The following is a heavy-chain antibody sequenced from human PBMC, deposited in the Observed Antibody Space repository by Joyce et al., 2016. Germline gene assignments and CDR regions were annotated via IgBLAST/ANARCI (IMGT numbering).Heavy chain of an antibody. CDR1: GFTVSSNY. Sequence: EVQLVESGGGLIQPGGSLRLSCAASGFTVSSNYMSWVRQAPGKGLEWVSIIYSGGSGGSTYSADSVKGRFTISRDNSKNTLYLQMSSLRAEDTAVYYCARSLAYDYGDYIFNYWGQGTLVSVSS. J-gene: IGHJ4*02. D-gene: IGHD4-17*01. V-gene: IGHV3-53*01. CDR3: ARSLAYDYGDYIFNY. CDR2: IYSGGSGGST.